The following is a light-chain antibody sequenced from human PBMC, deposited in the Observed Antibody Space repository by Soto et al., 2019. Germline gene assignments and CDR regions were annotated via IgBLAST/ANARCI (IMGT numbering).Light chain of an antibody. J-gene: IGLJ2*01. CDR1: SSDVGSYNY. V-gene: IGLV2-8*01. Sequence: QSALTQPPSASGSPGQSVTISCTGTSSDVGSYNYVSWYQLHPGKAPKLMIYEVSNRPSGVPDRFSGSKSGNTASLTVSGLQAEDEADYYCSSYAGNYNVIFGGGTQLTVL. CDR3: SSYAGNYNVI. CDR2: EVS.